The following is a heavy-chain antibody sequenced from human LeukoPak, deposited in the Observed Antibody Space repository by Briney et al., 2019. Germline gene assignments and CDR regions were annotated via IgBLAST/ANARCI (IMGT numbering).Heavy chain of an antibody. D-gene: IGHD4-17*01. J-gene: IGHJ4*02. CDR1: GFTFSSYS. CDR3: ARAHPGDYGDFQFDY. CDR2: ISSSSSTI. Sequence: GGSLRLSCAASGFTFSSYSMNWVRQAPGKGLERVSYISSSSSTIYYADSVKGRFTISRDNAKNSLYLQMNSLRAEDTAVYYCARAHPGDYGDFQFDYWGQGTLVTVSS. V-gene: IGHV3-48*01.